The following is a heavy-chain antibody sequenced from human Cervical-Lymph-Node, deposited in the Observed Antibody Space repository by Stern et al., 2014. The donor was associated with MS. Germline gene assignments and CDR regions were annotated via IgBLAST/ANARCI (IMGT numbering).Heavy chain of an antibody. CDR1: GGTFSSYA. CDR2: ILPIFGTA. Sequence: DQLVESGAEVKKPGSSVKVSCKASGGTFSSYAISWVRQAPGQGLDWMGGILPIFGTANYAQKFQGRVTISADESTSTAYMELSSLRSEDTAVYYCARGELKEGLVRGMDVWGQGTTVTVSS. V-gene: IGHV1-69*01. CDR3: ARGELKEGLVRGMDV. J-gene: IGHJ6*02. D-gene: IGHD1-26*01.